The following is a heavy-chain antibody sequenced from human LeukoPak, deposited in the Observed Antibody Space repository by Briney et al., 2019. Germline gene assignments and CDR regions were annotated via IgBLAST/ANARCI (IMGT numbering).Heavy chain of an antibody. CDR3: ARDRGIAEAHSFDP. J-gene: IGHJ5*02. Sequence: ASVKVSFKGSGSTYTTDGISWVWQAPGQGLEWMGWSDTYSGKTNYAQKFQGRVTMTSDTSTSTAYMELRSLRSDDTAVYYCARDRGIAEAHSFDPWGQGTLVTVSS. CDR2: SDTYSGKT. CDR1: GSTYTTDG. D-gene: IGHD6-13*01. V-gene: IGHV1-18*01.